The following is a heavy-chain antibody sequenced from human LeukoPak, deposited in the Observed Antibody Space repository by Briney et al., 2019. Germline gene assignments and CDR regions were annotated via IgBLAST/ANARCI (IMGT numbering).Heavy chain of an antibody. CDR2: IYPADSDT. J-gene: IGHJ4*02. D-gene: IGHD5-24*01. CDR1: GYSFANYW. CDR3: ARRKGDGYNSPFDF. V-gene: IGHV5-51*01. Sequence: LGESLKISCKGSGYSFANYWIGWVRQMPGKGLEWMGIIYPADSDTRYSPSFQGQVTISADKSITTAYLQWGSLKASDTAMYYCARRKGDGYNSPFDFWGQGTLVTVSP.